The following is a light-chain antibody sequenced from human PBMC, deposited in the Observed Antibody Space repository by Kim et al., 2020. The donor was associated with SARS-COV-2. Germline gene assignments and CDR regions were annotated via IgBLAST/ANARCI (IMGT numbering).Light chain of an antibody. CDR3: TSYRNSGYV. Sequence: QSALTQPASVSGSPGQSITISCTGTSSDVGGYNYVSWYQQSSGKAPKLMIYDVFKRPSGVPNRFSGSKSGNTASLTISGLQAEDEADYYCTSYRNSGYVFGTGTKVTGL. CDR2: DVF. J-gene: IGLJ1*01. CDR1: SSDVGGYNY. V-gene: IGLV2-14*03.